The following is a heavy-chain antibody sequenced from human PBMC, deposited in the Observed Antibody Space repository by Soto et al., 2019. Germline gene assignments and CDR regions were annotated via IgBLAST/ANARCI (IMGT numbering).Heavy chain of an antibody. CDR2: ISGSGGST. CDR3: AKVLYQLPLRGWFDP. D-gene: IGHD2-2*01. J-gene: IGHJ5*02. V-gene: IGHV3-23*01. CDR1: GFTFSSYA. Sequence: GGSLRLSCAASGFTFSSYAMSWVRQAPGKGLEWVSAISGSGGSTYYADSVKGRFTISRDNSKNTLYLQMNSLRAEDTAVYYCAKVLYQLPLRGWFDPWGQGTLVTVSS.